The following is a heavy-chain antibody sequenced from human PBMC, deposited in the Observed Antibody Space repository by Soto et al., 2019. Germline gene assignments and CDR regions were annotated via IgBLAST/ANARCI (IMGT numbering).Heavy chain of an antibody. CDR2: IYSGGST. J-gene: IGHJ4*02. V-gene: IGHV3-53*01. CDR1: GIIVSSNY. Sequence: EVQLVESGGGLIQPGGSLRLSCTASGIIVSSNYMSWVRQAPGKGLEWVSVIYSGGSTYYADSVKGRFTISRDNSKNTVYLQMNSLRAEDTAVYYCARTVQPTIGYGGLLDYWGQGTLVTVSS. CDR3: ARTVQPTIGYGGLLDY. D-gene: IGHD5-18*01.